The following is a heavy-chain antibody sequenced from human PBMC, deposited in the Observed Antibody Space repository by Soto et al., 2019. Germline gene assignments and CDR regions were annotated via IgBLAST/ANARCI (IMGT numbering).Heavy chain of an antibody. J-gene: IGHJ5*02. CDR1: GFTFGDSY. CDR2: ISPGSRYP. Sequence: GGSLRLSCAGSGFTFGDSYMSWIRQAPGKGLEWLPYISPGSRYPAYADSVKGRFTISRDNAKRSLYLQMMSLTAEDTAIYYCVRGGGGGLFEPWGQGTMVTVSS. V-gene: IGHV3-11*06. CDR3: VRGGGGGLFEP. D-gene: IGHD2-15*01.